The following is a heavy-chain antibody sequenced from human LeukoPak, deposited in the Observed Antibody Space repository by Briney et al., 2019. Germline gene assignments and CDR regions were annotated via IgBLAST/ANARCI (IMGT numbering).Heavy chain of an antibody. Sequence: NPSETLSLTCTVSGGSISSSNYYWGWIRQPPGKGLEWIASIHYSETTYYNPSLKSRVTISVDTSKNHFSLKLSSVTAADTAIYYCASNTGTVFDYWGQGALVTVSS. CDR3: ASNTGTVFDY. J-gene: IGHJ4*02. D-gene: IGHD7-27*01. V-gene: IGHV4-39*02. CDR1: GGSISSSNYY. CDR2: IHYSETT.